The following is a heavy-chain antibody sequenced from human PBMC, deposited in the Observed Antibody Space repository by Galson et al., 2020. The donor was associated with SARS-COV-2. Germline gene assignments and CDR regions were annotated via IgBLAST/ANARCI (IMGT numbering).Heavy chain of an antibody. Sequence: ASVKVSCKASGYTFTSYYMHWVRQAPGQGLEWMGIINPSGGSTSYAQKFQGRVTMTRDTSTSTVYMELSSLRSEDTAVYYCARDGILTGYYPQGDYYYYMDVWGKGTTVTVSS. CDR1: GYTFTSYY. D-gene: IGHD3-9*01. CDR3: ARDGILTGYYPQGDYYYYMDV. V-gene: IGHV1-46*01. CDR2: INPSGGST. J-gene: IGHJ6*03.